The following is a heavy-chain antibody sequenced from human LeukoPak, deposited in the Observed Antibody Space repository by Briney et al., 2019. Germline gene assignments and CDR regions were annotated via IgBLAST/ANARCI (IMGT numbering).Heavy chain of an antibody. CDR3: ARASYYYDSSGYSYYFDY. Sequence: ASVTVSCKASGYTFTGYYMHWVRQAPGQGLEWMGRINPNSGGTNYAQKFQGRVTMTRDTSISTAYMELSRLRSDDTAVYYCARASYYYDSSGYSYYFDYWGQGTLVTVSS. J-gene: IGHJ4*02. D-gene: IGHD3-22*01. CDR1: GYTFTGYY. CDR2: INPNSGGT. V-gene: IGHV1-2*06.